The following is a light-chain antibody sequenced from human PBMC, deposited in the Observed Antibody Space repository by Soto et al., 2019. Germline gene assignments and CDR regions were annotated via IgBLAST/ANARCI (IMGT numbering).Light chain of an antibody. CDR1: QGIDTS. Sequence: DGKMARSASWVVAGVGGRFKNTCRASQGIDTSLAWYQQKPGKAPKLLIYAASNFQSGVPSRFSVSRSETDITLTLGILQPEHIATSYCQRPHGYPITFDQGTRLEIK. CDR3: QRPHGYPIT. CDR2: AAS. V-gene: IGKV1-9*01. J-gene: IGKJ5*01.